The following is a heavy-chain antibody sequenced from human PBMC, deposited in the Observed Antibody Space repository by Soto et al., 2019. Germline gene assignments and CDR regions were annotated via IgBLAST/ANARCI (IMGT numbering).Heavy chain of an antibody. CDR2: ISGSGGST. CDR1: GFTFRSYA. J-gene: IGHJ4*02. Sequence: GGSLSLSCAASGFTFRSYAMSWVCRAPGKGLEWVSAISGSGGSTYYADSVKGRFTISRDNSKNTLYLQMNSLRAEDTAVYYCAKGQAGAGFDYWDQGTLVTVSS. CDR3: AKGQAGAGFDY. D-gene: IGHD6-19*01. V-gene: IGHV3-23*01.